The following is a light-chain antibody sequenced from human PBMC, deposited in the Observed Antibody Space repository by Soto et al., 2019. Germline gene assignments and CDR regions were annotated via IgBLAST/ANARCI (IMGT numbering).Light chain of an antibody. CDR3: QQYNNWPWGP. V-gene: IGKV3-15*01. Sequence: EIVMTQSPATLSVSPGERATLSCRASQSVSRNLAWYQQKPGQAPRLLIYGASTRATGIPARFSGSGYGTEFTLTISSLQSEAVAVYYCQQYNNWPWGPFGQGTKLEIQ. CDR2: GAS. J-gene: IGKJ1*01. CDR1: QSVSRN.